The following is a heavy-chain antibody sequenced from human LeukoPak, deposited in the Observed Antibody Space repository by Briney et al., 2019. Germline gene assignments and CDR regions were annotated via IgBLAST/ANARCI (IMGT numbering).Heavy chain of an antibody. CDR1: GYTFTSYD. J-gene: IGHJ4*02. CDR2: MHPNSGNT. V-gene: IGHV1-8*01. D-gene: IGHD2-15*01. Sequence: ASVKVSCKASGYTFTSYDINWVRQATGQGREGMGWMHPNSGNTGYAQKFQGRVTMTRNTSISTAYMELSSLRSEDTAVYYCARVAHRGDCYDYWGQGTLVTVSS. CDR3: ARVAHRGDCYDY.